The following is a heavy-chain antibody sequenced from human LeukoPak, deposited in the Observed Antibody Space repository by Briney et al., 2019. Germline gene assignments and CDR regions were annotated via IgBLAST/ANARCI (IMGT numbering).Heavy chain of an antibody. J-gene: IGHJ3*02. Sequence: PGGSLRLSCAASGFTFSTYSMNWVRQAPGKGLECISYISSSSTTIYYADSVKGRFTISRDNAKNSLYLQMNSLRVEDTAVYYCARDKPYYGGNSDGAFDIWGQGTMVTVSS. CDR1: GFTFSTYS. CDR2: ISSSSTTI. V-gene: IGHV3-48*04. D-gene: IGHD4-23*01. CDR3: ARDKPYYGGNSDGAFDI.